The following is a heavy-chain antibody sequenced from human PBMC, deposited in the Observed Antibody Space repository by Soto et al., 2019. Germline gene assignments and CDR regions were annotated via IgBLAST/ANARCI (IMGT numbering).Heavy chain of an antibody. Sequence: ASVKVSCKASGYTFTSYGISWVRQAPGQGLERMGWISAYNGNTNYSQKLQGRVTMTTDTSTRTAYMELRSLRSDDTAVYYCARDPRCNWNDVGAFDIWGQGTMVTVSS. CDR2: ISAYNGNT. CDR1: GYTFTSYG. V-gene: IGHV1-18*01. CDR3: ARDPRCNWNDVGAFDI. D-gene: IGHD1-1*01. J-gene: IGHJ3*02.